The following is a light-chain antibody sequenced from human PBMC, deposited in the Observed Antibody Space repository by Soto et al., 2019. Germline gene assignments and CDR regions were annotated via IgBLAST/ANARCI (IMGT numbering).Light chain of an antibody. CDR3: GTWDSSLSAHVV. CDR2: ENN. J-gene: IGLJ2*01. Sequence: QSVLTQPPSVSAAPGQKVTISCSGSSSNIGNNYVSWYQQLPGTAPKLLIYENNKRPSGIPDRFSGSKSGTSATLGITGLQTGDEAEYYCGTWDSSLSAHVVFGGGTKLTVL. V-gene: IGLV1-51*02. CDR1: SSNIGNNY.